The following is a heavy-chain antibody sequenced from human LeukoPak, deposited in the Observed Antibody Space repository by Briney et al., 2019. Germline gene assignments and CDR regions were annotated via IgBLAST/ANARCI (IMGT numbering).Heavy chain of an antibody. CDR2: IIPIFGTA. D-gene: IGHD1-20*01. J-gene: IGHJ6*02. CDR3: ARMDNLYYYGMDV. CDR1: GGTFSSYA. V-gene: IGHV1-69*13. Sequence: ASVKVSCKASGGTFSSYAISWVRQAPGQGLEWMGGIIPIFGTANYAQKFQGRVTITADESTSTVYMELSSLRSEDTAVYYCARMDNLYYYGMDVWGQGTTVTVSS.